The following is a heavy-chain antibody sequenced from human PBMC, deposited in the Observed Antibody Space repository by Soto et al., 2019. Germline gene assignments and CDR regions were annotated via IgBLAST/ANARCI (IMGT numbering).Heavy chain of an antibody. CDR3: AKLSCTSSTCYFPGWFDP. CDR2: VYYSGSS. Sequence: LSLSCTVSGDSTRVGASFWSWIRQPPGKGLEWIANVYYSGSSYYNPSLKSRLTISVDTTKNQFSLQLKSMTAADTAVYYCAKLSCTSSTCYFPGWFDPWGQGTLVTVSS. V-gene: IGHV4-31*03. CDR1: GDSTRVGASF. J-gene: IGHJ5*02. D-gene: IGHD2-2*01.